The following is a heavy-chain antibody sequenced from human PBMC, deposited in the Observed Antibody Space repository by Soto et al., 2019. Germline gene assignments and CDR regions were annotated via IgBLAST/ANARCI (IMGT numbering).Heavy chain of an antibody. Sequence: PGGSLRLSCAASRFTFSNSWMSWVRQAPGKGLEWVANIKQDGSEKYYVDSVKGRFTISRDNAKNSLYLQMNSLRAEDTAVYYCAREPNSIDYWGQGTLVTVSS. D-gene: IGHD2-15*01. CDR1: RFTFSNSW. J-gene: IGHJ4*02. CDR3: AREPNSIDY. CDR2: IKQDGSEK. V-gene: IGHV3-7*01.